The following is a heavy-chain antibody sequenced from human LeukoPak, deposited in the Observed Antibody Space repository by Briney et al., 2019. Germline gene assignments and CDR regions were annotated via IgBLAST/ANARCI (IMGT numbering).Heavy chain of an antibody. D-gene: IGHD3-10*01. CDR2: IYYSGNT. CDR3: ARGGARSPVDY. Sequence: SETLSLTCTVSGGSISSYYWSWIRQPPGKGLEWIGHIYYSGNTKYNPSLKSRVTISVDTSKNQFSLKVSSVTAADTAVYYCARGGARSPVDYWGQGTLVTVSS. J-gene: IGHJ4*02. CDR1: GGSISSYY. V-gene: IGHV4-59*01.